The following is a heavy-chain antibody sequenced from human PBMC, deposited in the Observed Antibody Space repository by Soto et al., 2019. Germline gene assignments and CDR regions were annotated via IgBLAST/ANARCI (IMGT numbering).Heavy chain of an antibody. V-gene: IGHV3-21*01. CDR1: GFTFSTYN. CDR3: AGDGSSAITSYYYYYGMDV. CDR2: ISSTSNYI. D-gene: IGHD6-13*01. J-gene: IGHJ6*02. Sequence: LRLSCAASGFTFSTYNMNWVRQAPGKGLEWVASISSTSNYIYYADSVRGRFTVSRDDAKSSLFLQMNSLRAEDTAVYYCAGDGSSAITSYYYYYGMDVWGQGTTVTVSS.